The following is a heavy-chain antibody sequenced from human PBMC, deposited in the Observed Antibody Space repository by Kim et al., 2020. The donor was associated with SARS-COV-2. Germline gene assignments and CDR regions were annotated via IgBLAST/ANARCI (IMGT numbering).Heavy chain of an antibody. V-gene: IGHV3-30*04. CDR2: ISYDGRKN. J-gene: IGHJ6*02. CDR1: GFTFNNFA. D-gene: IGHD2-21*01. Sequence: GGSLRLSCAASGFTFNNFAMHWVRQAPGKGLEWVADISYDGRKNNYIDSVKGRFTLSRDNPKNTLFLQMNSLRGDDTGVYYCARESQLQEGHGMDVWGQGTTVIVSS. CDR3: ARESQLQEGHGMDV.